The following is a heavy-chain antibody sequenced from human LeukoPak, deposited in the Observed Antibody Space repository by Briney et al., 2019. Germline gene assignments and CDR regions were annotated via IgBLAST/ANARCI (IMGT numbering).Heavy chain of an antibody. CDR1: GYSISSGYY. CDR3: ARVSVYYYYYMDV. V-gene: IGHV4-38-2*02. CDR2: IYHSGST. Sequence: RSSETLSLTCTVSGYSISSGYYWGWIRQPPGKGLEWIGSIYHSGSTYYNPSLKSRVTISVDTSKNQFSLKLSSVTAADTAVYYCARVSVYYYYYMDVWGKGTTVTVSS. J-gene: IGHJ6*03.